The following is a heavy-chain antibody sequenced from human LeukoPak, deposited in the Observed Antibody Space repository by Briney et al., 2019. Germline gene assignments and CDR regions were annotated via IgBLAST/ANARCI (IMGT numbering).Heavy chain of an antibody. D-gene: IGHD3-22*01. Sequence: GGSLRLSCAVSGFTFSSYAMHWVRQAPGKGLVWVAVISYDGSNKYYADSVKGRFTISRGNSKNTLYLQMNSLRAEDTAVYYCARDYDSSGYPPDYWGQGTLVTVSS. J-gene: IGHJ4*02. V-gene: IGHV3-30*04. CDR2: ISYDGSNK. CDR1: GFTFSSYA. CDR3: ARDYDSSGYPPDY.